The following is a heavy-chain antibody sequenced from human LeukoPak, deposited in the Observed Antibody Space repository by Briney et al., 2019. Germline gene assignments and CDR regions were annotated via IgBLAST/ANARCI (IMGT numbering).Heavy chain of an antibody. V-gene: IGHV4-39*01. CDR2: IYYSGST. J-gene: IGHJ3*02. CDR3: ARRPSPYYYDSSGYHGAFDI. D-gene: IGHD3-22*01. Sequence: SETLSLTCTVSGGSISSSSYSWGWIRQPPGKGLEWIGSIYYSGSTYYSPSLKSRVTISVDTSKNQFSLKLSSVIAADTAVYYCARRPSPYYYDSSGYHGAFDIWGQGTMVTVSS. CDR1: GGSISSSSYS.